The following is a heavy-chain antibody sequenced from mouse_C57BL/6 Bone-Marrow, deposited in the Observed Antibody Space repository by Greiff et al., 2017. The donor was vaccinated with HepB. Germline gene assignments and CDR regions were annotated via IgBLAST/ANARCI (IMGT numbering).Heavy chain of an antibody. CDR3: AIRYGSSYTWFAY. CDR1: GFNIKNTY. Sequence: EVQLQQSVAELVRPGASVKLSCTASGFNIKNTYMHWVKQRPEQGLGWIGRIDPANGNTKYAPKFQGKATITADTSSNTAYLQLSSLTSEDTAIYYCAIRYGSSYTWFAYWGQGTLVTVSA. D-gene: IGHD1-1*01. V-gene: IGHV14-3*01. CDR2: IDPANGNT. J-gene: IGHJ3*01.